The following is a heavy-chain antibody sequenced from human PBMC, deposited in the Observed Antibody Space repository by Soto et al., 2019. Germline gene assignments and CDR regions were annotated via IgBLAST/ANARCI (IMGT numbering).Heavy chain of an antibody. V-gene: IGHV3-33*01. J-gene: IGHJ6*02. Sequence: QVQLVESGGGVVQPGRSLRLSCAASGFTFRSYGMHWVRQAPGKGLEWVAVIWHDGSNKYYADFVKGRFTISRDNSKNTLYLQMNSLIAEDTAVYYCARAQYCGSYIRMDVWGQGITVTVSS. CDR3: ARAQYCGSYIRMDV. CDR2: IWHDGSNK. D-gene: IGHD1-26*01. CDR1: GFTFRSYG.